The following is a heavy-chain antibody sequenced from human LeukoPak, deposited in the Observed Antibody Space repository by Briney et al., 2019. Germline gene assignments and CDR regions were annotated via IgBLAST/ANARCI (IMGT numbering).Heavy chain of an antibody. D-gene: IGHD5-24*01. CDR1: GYTLTELS. CDR3: ARDNSVRDEAWWFNP. V-gene: IGHV1-24*01. Sequence: GASVKVSCKVSGYTLTELSMHWVRRAPGKGLEWMGGFDPEDGETIYAQKFQGRVTLTRDMSTSTDYLELSSLRSEDTAVYYCARDNSVRDEAWWFNPWGQGTLVTVSS. CDR2: FDPEDGET. J-gene: IGHJ5*02.